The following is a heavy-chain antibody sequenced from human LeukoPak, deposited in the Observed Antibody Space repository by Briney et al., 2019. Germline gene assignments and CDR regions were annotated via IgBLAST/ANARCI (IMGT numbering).Heavy chain of an antibody. D-gene: IGHD3-10*01. V-gene: IGHV3-48*03. CDR2: VSSSGSTI. Sequence: GGSLRLSCAASGFTFSSYEMNWVRQAPGKGLEWVSYVSSSGSTIYYADSVKGRFTISRDNAKNSLYLQMNSLRAEDTAVYYCARVSPNVLLWFGELRYNWFDPWGQGTLVTVSS. CDR3: ARVSPNVLLWFGELRYNWFDP. CDR1: GFTFSSYE. J-gene: IGHJ5*02.